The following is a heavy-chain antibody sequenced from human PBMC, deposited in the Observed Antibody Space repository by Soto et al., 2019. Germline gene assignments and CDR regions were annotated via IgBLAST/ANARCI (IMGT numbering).Heavy chain of an antibody. D-gene: IGHD6-13*01. CDR1: GGYIISYD. Sequence: LQMMCDSCTASGGYIISYDGSCILKQTGKGLEWIGYIYYSGSTNYNPSLKSRVTISVDTSKNQFSLKLSSVTAADTAVYYCAINNREYSSSLRGPSDLWGRGTLVTGSS. CDR3: AINNREYSSSLRGPSDL. J-gene: IGHJ2*01. V-gene: IGHV4-59*08. CDR2: IYYSGST.